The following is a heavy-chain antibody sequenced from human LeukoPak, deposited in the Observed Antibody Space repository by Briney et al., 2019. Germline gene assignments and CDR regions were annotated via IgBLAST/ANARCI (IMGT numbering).Heavy chain of an antibody. CDR3: AKDATPGNSICGHFDS. J-gene: IGHJ4*02. CDR2: LGGGNDI. V-gene: IGHV3-23*01. Sequence: GGSLRLSCGASGFTFNFYGMRWVRQAPGKGLVGFSCLGGGNDIHYADSVKGRFTGSRDDAKNTVYLQMNSLRAEDTAIYFCAKDATPGNSICGHFDSWGQGTLVTVSS. D-gene: IGHD1-7*01. CDR1: GFTFNFYG.